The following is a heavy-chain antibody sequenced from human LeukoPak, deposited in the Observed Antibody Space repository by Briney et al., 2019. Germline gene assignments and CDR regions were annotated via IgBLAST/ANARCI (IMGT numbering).Heavy chain of an antibody. CDR3: ASGRFLEWLLNYYYYYGMDV. CDR2: IYYSGST. V-gene: IGHV4-39*01. J-gene: IGHJ6*02. D-gene: IGHD3-3*01. Sequence: SETLSLTCTVSGGSLSSSSYYWGWIRQPPGKGLEWIGSIYYSGSTYYNPSLKSRVTISVDTSKNQFSLKLSSVTAADTAVYYCASGRFLEWLLNYYYYYGMDVWGQGTTVTVSS. CDR1: GGSLSSSSYY.